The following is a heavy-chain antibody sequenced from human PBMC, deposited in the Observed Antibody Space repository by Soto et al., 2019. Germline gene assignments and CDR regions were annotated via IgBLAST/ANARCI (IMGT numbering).Heavy chain of an antibody. CDR2: IYYSGST. CDR1: GGSISSHY. V-gene: IGHV4-59*08. Sequence: SETLSLTCTVSGGSISSHYWSWIRQPPGKGLEWIGYIYYSGSTNYNPSLKSRVTISVDTSKNQFSLKLSSVTAADTAVYYCARHPHRYSSGWSDAFDIWGQGTMVTVSS. D-gene: IGHD6-19*01. CDR3: ARHPHRYSSGWSDAFDI. J-gene: IGHJ3*02.